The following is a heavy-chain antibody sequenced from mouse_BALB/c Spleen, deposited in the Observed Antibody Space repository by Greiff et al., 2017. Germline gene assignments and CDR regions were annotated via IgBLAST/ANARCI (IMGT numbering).Heavy chain of an antibody. CDR1: GYSFTSYC. D-gene: IGHD2-1*01. Sequence: VQLQQPGAELVRPGASVKLSCKASGYSFTSYCMNWVKQRPGQGLEWIGMIHPSESETRLNQKFKDKATLTVDKSSSTAYMQLSSQTSEDSAVYYCASDGNYYFDYWGQGTTLTVSS. V-gene: IGHV1-74*01. J-gene: IGHJ2*01. CDR3: ASDGNYYFDY. CDR2: IHPSESET.